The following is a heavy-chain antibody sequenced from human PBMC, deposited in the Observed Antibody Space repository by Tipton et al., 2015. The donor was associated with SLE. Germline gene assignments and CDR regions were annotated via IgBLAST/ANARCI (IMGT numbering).Heavy chain of an antibody. D-gene: IGHD3-10*01. J-gene: IGHJ3*02. CDR2: ISWNSGSI. V-gene: IGHV3-9*01. Sequence: AVSGFTFDDYAMHWVRQAPGKGLEWVSGISWNSGSIGYADSVKGRFTISRDNAKNSLYLQMNSLRAEDTALYYCAKDSTGDDAFDIWGQGTMVTVSS. CDR1: GFTFDDYA. CDR3: AKDSTGDDAFDI.